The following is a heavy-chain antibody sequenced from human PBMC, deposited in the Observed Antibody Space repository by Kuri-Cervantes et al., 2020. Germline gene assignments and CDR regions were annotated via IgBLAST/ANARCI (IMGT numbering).Heavy chain of an antibody. CDR1: GGPISSGGYY. D-gene: IGHD4-23*01. V-gene: IGHV4-31*01. J-gene: IGHJ4*02. CDR3: ARADPNDYGGISGFDY. Sequence: SCTVSGGPISSGGYYWSWIRPHPGKGLEWIGYIYYSGSTYYNPSLKSLVTLSVDTSKNQFSLKLSSVTAADTAVYYCARADPNDYGGISGFDYWGQGTLVTVSS. CDR2: IYYSGST.